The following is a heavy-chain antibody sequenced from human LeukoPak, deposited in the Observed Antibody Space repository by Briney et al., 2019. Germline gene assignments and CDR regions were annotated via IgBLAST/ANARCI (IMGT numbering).Heavy chain of an antibody. CDR3: TRDEPGSSWFN. Sequence: PGGSQRLSYAASGFTVKDYHMRWIRQAPGKGLEVVSAIVGSSTHHPVSVQGRFTISRDNFKNTLNLQMNSLRAEASAICYCTRDEPGSSWFNWGQGTLVPVSS. CDR2: IVGSST. V-gene: IGHV3-23*01. CDR1: GFTVKDYH. J-gene: IGHJ4*02. D-gene: IGHD6-19*01.